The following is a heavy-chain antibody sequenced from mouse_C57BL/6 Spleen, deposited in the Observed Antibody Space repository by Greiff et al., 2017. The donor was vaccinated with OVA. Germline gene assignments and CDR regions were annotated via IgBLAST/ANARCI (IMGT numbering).Heavy chain of an antibody. Sequence: VQGVESGAELVRPGTSVKVSCKASGYAFTNYLIEWVKQRPGQGLEWIGVINPGSGGTNYNEKFKGKATLTADKSSSTAYMQLSSLTAEDSAVYFCARSPDVWGTGTTVTVSS. CDR2: INPGSGGT. J-gene: IGHJ1*03. V-gene: IGHV1-54*01. CDR1: GYAFTNYL. CDR3: ARSPDV.